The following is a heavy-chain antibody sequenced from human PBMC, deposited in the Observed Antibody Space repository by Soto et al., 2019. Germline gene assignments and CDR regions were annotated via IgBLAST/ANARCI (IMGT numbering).Heavy chain of an antibody. J-gene: IGHJ3*02. CDR2: INAGNGNT. D-gene: IGHD2-15*01. CDR3: ASRVVAATLGAFDI. Sequence: ASVKVSCKASGYTFTSYAMHWVRQAPGQRLEWKGWINAGNGNTKYSQKFQGRVTITRDTSASTAYMELSSLRSEDTVVYYCASRVVAATLGAFDIWGQGTMVTVSS. V-gene: IGHV1-3*01. CDR1: GYTFTSYA.